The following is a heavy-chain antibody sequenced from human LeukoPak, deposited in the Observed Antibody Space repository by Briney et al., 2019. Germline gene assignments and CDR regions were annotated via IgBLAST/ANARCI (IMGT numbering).Heavy chain of an antibody. V-gene: IGHV3-30*18. Sequence: GGSLRLSCAASGFTFSSYGMHWVRQAPGKGLEWVAVISYDGSNKYYADSVKGRFTISRDNSKNTLYLQMNSLRAEDTAVYYCAKEYQLPTPYYFDYWGQGTLVTVSS. CDR3: AKEYQLPTPYYFDY. J-gene: IGHJ4*02. D-gene: IGHD2-2*01. CDR2: ISYDGSNK. CDR1: GFTFSSYG.